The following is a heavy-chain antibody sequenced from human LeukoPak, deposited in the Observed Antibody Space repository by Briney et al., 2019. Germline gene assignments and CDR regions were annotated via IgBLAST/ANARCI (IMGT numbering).Heavy chain of an antibody. CDR2: INPNSGGT. J-gene: IGHJ4*02. CDR1: GYTFSDYY. Sequence: ASVKVSCKASGYTFSDYYMHWVRQAPGQGLEWMGWINPNSGGTKYAQKFQGRVTMTRDTSISTAYMELSRLRSDDTAVYYCARDRPLDADDYYGFYYFDYWGQGTLVTVSS. V-gene: IGHV1-2*02. CDR3: ARDRPLDADDYYGFYYFDY. D-gene: IGHD3-10*01.